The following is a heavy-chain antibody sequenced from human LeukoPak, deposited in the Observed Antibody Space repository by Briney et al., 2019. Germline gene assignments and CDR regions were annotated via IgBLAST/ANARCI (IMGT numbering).Heavy chain of an antibody. CDR1: GGTFSSYA. J-gene: IGHJ4*02. Sequence: SVKVSCKASGGTFSSYAISWVRQAPGQGLEWTGGIIPIFGTANYAQKFQGRVTITTDESTSTAYMELSSLRSEDTAVYYCARRAVGATSHFDYWGQGTLVTVSS. CDR2: IIPIFGTA. CDR3: ARRAVGATSHFDY. D-gene: IGHD1-26*01. V-gene: IGHV1-69*05.